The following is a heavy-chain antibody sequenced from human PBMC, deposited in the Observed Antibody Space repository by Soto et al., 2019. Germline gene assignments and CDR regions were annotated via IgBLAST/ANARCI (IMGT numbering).Heavy chain of an antibody. V-gene: IGHV4-34*01. CDR3: ARGGVRSPSGMDV. Sequence: QVQLQQWGAGLLKPSETLSLTCAVYGGSFSGYYWSWIRQPPGKGLEWIGEINHSGSTNYIPSLKSRVTISVDTSKNQFSLKLSPVTAADTAVYYCARGGVRSPSGMDVWGQGTTVTVSS. CDR2: INHSGST. J-gene: IGHJ6*02. D-gene: IGHD3-3*01. CDR1: GGSFSGYY.